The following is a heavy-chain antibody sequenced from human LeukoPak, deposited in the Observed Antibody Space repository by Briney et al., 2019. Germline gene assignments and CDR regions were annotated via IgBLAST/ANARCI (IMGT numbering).Heavy chain of an antibody. D-gene: IGHD6-13*01. CDR1: GGSFSDYY. V-gene: IGHV4-34*01. Sequence: PSETLSLTCAVYGGSFSDYYWNWIRQPPGKGLECIGEINHSGTTNYNPSLKSRVTISVDTSKNQFSLKLNSVTAADTAVYYCARAVGAYSSSWYRLYYYMDVWGKGTTVTVSS. J-gene: IGHJ6*03. CDR2: INHSGTT. CDR3: ARAVGAYSSSWYRLYYYMDV.